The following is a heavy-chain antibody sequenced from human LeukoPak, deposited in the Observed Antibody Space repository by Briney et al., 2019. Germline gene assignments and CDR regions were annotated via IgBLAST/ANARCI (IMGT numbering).Heavy chain of an antibody. Sequence: PGGSLRLSCAAFGFTFSSYSMNWVRQAPGKGLEWVSSISSSSSYIYYADSVKGRFTISRDNAKNSLYLQINSLRAEDTAVYYCARDGRGDWDFDYWGQGTLVTVSS. V-gene: IGHV3-21*01. D-gene: IGHD1-1*01. J-gene: IGHJ4*02. CDR2: ISSSSSYI. CDR1: GFTFSSYS. CDR3: ARDGRGDWDFDY.